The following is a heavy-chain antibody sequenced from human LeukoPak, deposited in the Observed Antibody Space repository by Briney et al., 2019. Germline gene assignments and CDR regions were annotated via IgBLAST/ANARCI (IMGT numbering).Heavy chain of an antibody. CDR1: GYTFTSYD. V-gene: IGHV1-8*01. Sequence: ASVTVSCKGSGYTFTSYDINWVRQATGQGREWMGWMNPNSGNTGYAQKFQGRVTMTRNTYISTAYMEMSSLRSEDTAVYYCATSSSGSYPYYYYYGMDVWGQGTTVTVSS. CDR3: ATSSSGSYPYYYYYGMDV. J-gene: IGHJ6*02. CDR2: MNPNSGNT. D-gene: IGHD3-10*01.